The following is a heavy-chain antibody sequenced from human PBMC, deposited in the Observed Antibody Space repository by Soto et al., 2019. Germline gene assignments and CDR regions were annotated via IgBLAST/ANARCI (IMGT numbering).Heavy chain of an antibody. CDR1: GYPFTSYA. V-gene: IGHV1-3*01. CDR2: VNAGNGNT. D-gene: IGHD3-9*01. CDR3: ARVRDNFDWLLPYFDY. J-gene: IGHJ4*02. Sequence: GASVKVSCKASGYPFTSYAIHWVRQAPGQRLEWMGWVNAGNGNTKYSQKFQGRVTMTTDTSTSTAYMELRSLRSDDTAVYYCARVRDNFDWLLPYFDYWGQGTLVTVSS.